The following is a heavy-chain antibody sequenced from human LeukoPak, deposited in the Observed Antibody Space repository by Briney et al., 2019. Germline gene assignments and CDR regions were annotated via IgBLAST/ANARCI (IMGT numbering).Heavy chain of an antibody. CDR2: IYSDIST. D-gene: IGHD5-18*01. Sequence: GGSLRLACAASGFTVSNNYMGWVRQAPGKGLEWVSFIYSDISTYYADSVKGRFTISRDDSKNTLFLQMNSLRAEDTAVYYCARGLYSYGPEFDYWGQGTLVTVSS. CDR1: GFTVSNNY. J-gene: IGHJ4*02. V-gene: IGHV3-66*01. CDR3: ARGLYSYGPEFDY.